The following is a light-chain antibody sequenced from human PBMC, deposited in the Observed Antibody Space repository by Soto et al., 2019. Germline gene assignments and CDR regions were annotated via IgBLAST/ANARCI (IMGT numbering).Light chain of an antibody. CDR1: PSVSRN. CDR3: QQYMNWPPLT. V-gene: IGKV3-15*01. CDR2: GAS. Sequence: EIEITQSPATLSVSQGERARFSCRAGPSVSRNLAWYPQKPAQAPRLLIYGASTRATGIPARFSGSVSGTEFTLTIRRLQSEDFAVYYGQQYMNWPPLTRCGWPK. J-gene: IGKJ4*01.